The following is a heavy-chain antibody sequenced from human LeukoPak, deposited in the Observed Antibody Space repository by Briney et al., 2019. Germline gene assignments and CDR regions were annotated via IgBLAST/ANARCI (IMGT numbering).Heavy chain of an antibody. Sequence: ASVKVSCKASGYTFTGYYMHWVRQAPGQGLEWMGWINPNSGGTNYAQKFQGWVTMTRDTSIGTAYMELSRLRSDDTAVYYCARGQYCSSTSCFPDYWGQGTLVTVSS. J-gene: IGHJ4*02. CDR1: GYTFTGYY. V-gene: IGHV1-2*04. CDR3: ARGQYCSSTSCFPDY. CDR2: INPNSGGT. D-gene: IGHD2-2*01.